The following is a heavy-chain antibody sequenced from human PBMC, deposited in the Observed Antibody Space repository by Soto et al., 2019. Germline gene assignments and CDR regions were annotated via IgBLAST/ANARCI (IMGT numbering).Heavy chain of an antibody. Sequence: QVQLEQSGPEVKRPGTSVKVSCKASGGAFGRYSVSWVRQAPGQGLEWIGGVIPVFNTSNYSLKFQGRVAIFADLSTNTVFMELRSLRSEDTALYYCARGDEMTAVTIFEY. J-gene: IGHJ1*01. CDR1: GGAFGRYS. CDR2: VIPVFNTS. D-gene: IGHD4-17*01. CDR3: ARGDEMTAVTIFEY. V-gene: IGHV1-69*01.